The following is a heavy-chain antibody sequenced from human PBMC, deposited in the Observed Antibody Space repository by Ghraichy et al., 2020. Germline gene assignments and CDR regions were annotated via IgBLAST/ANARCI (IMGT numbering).Heavy chain of an antibody. V-gene: IGHV3-23*01. D-gene: IGHD6-13*01. J-gene: IGHJ6*02. CDR1: GFTFSSYA. CDR2: ISGSGGST. CDR3: AGSSWEPFYYYYVMDV. Sequence: GGSLRLSCAASGFTFSSYAMSWVRQAPGKGLEWVSAISGSGGSTYYADSVKGRFTISRDNSTNTLYLQMNSLRAEDTAVYYCAGSSWEPFYYYYVMDVWGQGTTVTVSS.